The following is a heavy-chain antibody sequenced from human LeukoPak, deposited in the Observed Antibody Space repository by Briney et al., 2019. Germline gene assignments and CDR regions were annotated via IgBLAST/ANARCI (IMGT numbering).Heavy chain of an antibody. V-gene: IGHV4-38-2*02. CDR2: IYHSGST. D-gene: IGHD2-21*01. CDR3: AGRTLAYCGGDCYSDAFDI. CDR1: GHSISSGYY. Sequence: SQNLSLICTISGHSISSGYYWGWIRQPPGKGLEWIGSIYHSGSTYYNPSLKSRVTISVGTSKNQFSLKLSSVTAADTAVYYCAGRTLAYCGGDCYSDAFDIWGQGTMVTVSS. J-gene: IGHJ3*02.